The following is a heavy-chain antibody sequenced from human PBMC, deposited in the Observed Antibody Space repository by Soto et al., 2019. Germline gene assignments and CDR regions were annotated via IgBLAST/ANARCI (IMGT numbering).Heavy chain of an antibody. CDR1: GDSFANYG. D-gene: IGHD3-16*01. J-gene: IGHJ2*01. Sequence: QLQLVQSGPEVKNPGASAKVSCKASGDSFANYGITWVRQAPGQALEWMGWITASNGNTHYTQNLQGRVTMTTDTSTNTAYLELWRLRADDPAVYYCARAFSYGSFWYFDLWGRGTLVTVSS. V-gene: IGHV1-18*04. CDR3: ARAFSYGSFWYFDL. CDR2: ITASNGNT.